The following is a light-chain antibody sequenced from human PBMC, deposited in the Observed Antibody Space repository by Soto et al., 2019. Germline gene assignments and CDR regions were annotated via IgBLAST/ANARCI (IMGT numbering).Light chain of an antibody. CDR3: CSYTRGGTLI. Sequence: QSALTQPASVSGSPGQSITISCVGTSGDVGDYNHVSWYQQHPGKVPKVIIYDVSNRPSGVSYRFSGTKSGNTASLTVSGLQAEDEDDYDCCSYTRGGTLIFGTGTKLTVL. CDR2: DVS. V-gene: IGLV2-14*01. CDR1: SGDVGDYNH. J-gene: IGLJ1*01.